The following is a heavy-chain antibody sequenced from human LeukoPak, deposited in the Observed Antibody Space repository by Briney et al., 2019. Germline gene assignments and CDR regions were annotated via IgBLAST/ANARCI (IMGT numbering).Heavy chain of an antibody. D-gene: IGHD2-2*01. J-gene: IGHJ2*01. Sequence: GASLRLSCAASGFTFSSYWMSWVRQAPGKGLEWVANIKQDGSEKYYVDSVKGRFTISRDNAKNSLYLQMNSLRAEDTAVYYCARVGCSSTSCYAAYWYFDLWGRGTLVTVSS. V-gene: IGHV3-7*01. CDR2: IKQDGSEK. CDR3: ARVGCSSTSCYAAYWYFDL. CDR1: GFTFSSYW.